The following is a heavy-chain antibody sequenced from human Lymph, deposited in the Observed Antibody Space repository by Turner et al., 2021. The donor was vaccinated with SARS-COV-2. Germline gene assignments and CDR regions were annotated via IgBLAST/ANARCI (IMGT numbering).Heavy chain of an antibody. V-gene: IGHV3-53*02. CDR2: IYSGGST. D-gene: IGHD1-1*01. J-gene: IGHJ6*02. CDR3: ASDLQLYGMYV. CDR1: GFVGSSNY. Sequence: VLLVESGGGLIQPGGSLRVSCAASGFVGSSNYMNWVRQAPVNGLEWVSRIYSGGSTYYSDSVKGRFTISRYNSKNTLYLQMNILISDDTAVYYCASDLQLYGMYVWGQGTTVTVSS.